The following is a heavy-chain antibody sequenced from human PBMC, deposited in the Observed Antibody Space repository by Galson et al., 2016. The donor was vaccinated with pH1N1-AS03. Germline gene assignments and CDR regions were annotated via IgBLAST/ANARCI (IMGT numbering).Heavy chain of an antibody. V-gene: IGHV1-2*04. CDR1: GYIFTGFY. D-gene: IGHD2-2*01. Sequence: SVKVSCKASGYIFTGFYVHWVRQAPGQGLEWMGWINTDSGVTNYAQKFEAWVTMTRDTSVSTAYMELYWLKSDDTAVYYCARDPRGPCTSATCPTTYYFGMDVWGQGTTVIVSS. CDR3: ARDPRGPCTSATCPTTYYFGMDV. J-gene: IGHJ6*02. CDR2: INTDSGVT.